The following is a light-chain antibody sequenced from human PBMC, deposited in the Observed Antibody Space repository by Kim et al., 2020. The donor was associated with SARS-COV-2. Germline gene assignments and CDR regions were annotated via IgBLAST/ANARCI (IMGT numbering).Light chain of an antibody. CDR3: QQRSNWPST. CDR1: QSVSSY. V-gene: IGKV3-11*01. Sequence: EIVLTQSPATLSLSPGERATLSCRASQSVSSYLAWYQQKPGQAPRLLIYDASNRATGIPARFSGSGSGTDFTLTISSLEPEDFAVYYCQQRSNWPSTFGQGRRLE. J-gene: IGKJ5*01. CDR2: DAS.